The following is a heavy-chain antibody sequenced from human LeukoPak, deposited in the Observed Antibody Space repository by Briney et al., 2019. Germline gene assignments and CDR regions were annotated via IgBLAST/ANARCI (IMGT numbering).Heavy chain of an antibody. Sequence: GGSLRLSCAASGFTFSSYDMHWVRQATGKGLEWVSTIDTAGDTYYPGSVKGRFTISRENAKNSLYLQMNSLRAGDTAVYYCARVRVDRGSAYSDYWGQGTLVTVSS. D-gene: IGHD2-21*01. V-gene: IGHV3-13*01. CDR2: IDTAGDT. CDR3: ARVRVDRGSAYSDY. CDR1: GFTFSSYD. J-gene: IGHJ4*02.